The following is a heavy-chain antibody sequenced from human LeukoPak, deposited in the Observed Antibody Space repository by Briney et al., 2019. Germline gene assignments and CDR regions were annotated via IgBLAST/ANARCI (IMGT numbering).Heavy chain of an antibody. Sequence: GGSLRLSCAASGFTFSSCAMSWVRQARGKGLEWVSAISGSGGSTYYADSVKGRFTISRDNAKNSLYLQMNSLRAEDTAVYYCAELGITMIGGVWGKGTKVTISS. D-gene: IGHD3-10*02. V-gene: IGHV3-23*01. CDR3: AELGITMIGGV. CDR1: GFTFSSCA. J-gene: IGHJ6*04. CDR2: ISGSGGST.